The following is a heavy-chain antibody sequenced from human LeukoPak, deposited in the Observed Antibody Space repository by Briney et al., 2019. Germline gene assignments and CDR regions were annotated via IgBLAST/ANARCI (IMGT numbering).Heavy chain of an antibody. J-gene: IGHJ5*02. CDR3: ARDEARYSSGYYPNWFDP. V-gene: IGHV1-46*01. D-gene: IGHD3-22*01. Sequence: ASVNVSCNASGYTFTSYYMHWVRQAPGQGLERMVIINPSGGSTSYAQKFQGRVTMTTDTSTSTAYMELRSLRSDDTAVYYCARDEARYSSGYYPNWFDPWGQGTLVTVSS. CDR2: INPSGGST. CDR1: GYTFTSYY.